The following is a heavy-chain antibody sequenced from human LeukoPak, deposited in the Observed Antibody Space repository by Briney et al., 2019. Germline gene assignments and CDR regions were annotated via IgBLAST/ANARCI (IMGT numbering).Heavy chain of an antibody. CDR1: GGTFSTYA. V-gene: IGHV1-69*13. D-gene: IGHD1-26*01. Sequence: SVKVSCKASGGTFSTYAISWVRQAPGQGLEWMGGIIPIFGTANYAQKFQGRVTITADESTSTAYMELSSLRSEDTAVYYCASEREWGLGGYWGQGTLVTVSS. CDR2: IIPIFGTA. J-gene: IGHJ4*02. CDR3: ASEREWGLGGY.